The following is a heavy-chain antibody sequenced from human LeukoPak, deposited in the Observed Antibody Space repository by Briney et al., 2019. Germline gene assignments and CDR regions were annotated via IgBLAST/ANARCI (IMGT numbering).Heavy chain of an antibody. J-gene: IGHJ4*02. CDR1: GFTFSSYT. CDR2: ITTSDGNT. Sequence: GGSLRLSCAASGFTFSSYTMSRVRQAPGKGLEWVSTITTSDGNTYYADSVKGRFTVSRDNSKNTLFLQMNSLRAEDTAVYYCAKDGGLWVSAHWGDSWGRGTLVTVSS. CDR3: AKDGGLWVSAHWGDS. V-gene: IGHV3-23*01. D-gene: IGHD7-27*01.